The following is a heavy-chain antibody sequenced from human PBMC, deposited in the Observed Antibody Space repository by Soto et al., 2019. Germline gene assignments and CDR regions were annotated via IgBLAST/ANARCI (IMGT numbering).Heavy chain of an antibody. V-gene: IGHV3-33*08. Sequence: GGSLRLSCAASGFTFSSYGMHWVRRAPGKGLEWVTVIWYGGSNIYYADSVKGRFTISRDNAKNSLYLQMNSLRDEDTAVYYCARDYGDYETFDYWGQGTLVTVSS. J-gene: IGHJ4*02. CDR1: GFTFSSYG. D-gene: IGHD4-17*01. CDR2: IWYGGSNI. CDR3: ARDYGDYETFDY.